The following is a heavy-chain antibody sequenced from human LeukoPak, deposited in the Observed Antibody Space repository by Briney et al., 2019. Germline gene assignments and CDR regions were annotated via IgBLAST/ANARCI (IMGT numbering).Heavy chain of an antibody. CDR2: VNPSSGST. D-gene: IGHD3-10*01. J-gene: IGHJ4*02. V-gene: IGHV1-46*01. Sequence: ASVKVSCKASGYTFTDYYMHWVRQAPGQGLEWMGIVNPSSGSTTYAQKFQGRVTMTRDTSTSTVYVELSSLRSEDTAVYYCARGYYHSGSWGQGTLVTVSS. CDR1: GYTFTDYY. CDR3: ARGYYHSGS.